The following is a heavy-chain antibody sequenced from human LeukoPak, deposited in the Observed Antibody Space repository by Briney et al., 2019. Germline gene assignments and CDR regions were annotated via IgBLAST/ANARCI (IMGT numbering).Heavy chain of an antibody. J-gene: IGHJ5*02. Sequence: GASVKVSCKASGYTFTSYDINWVRQATGQGLEWMGWMNPNSGNTGYAQKFQGRVTMTRNTSISTAYMELSSLRSEDTAVYYCARRPIVGASKRGNWFGPWGQGTLVTVSS. CDR3: ARRPIVGASKRGNWFGP. CDR2: MNPNSGNT. V-gene: IGHV1-8*01. CDR1: GYTFTSYD. D-gene: IGHD1-26*01.